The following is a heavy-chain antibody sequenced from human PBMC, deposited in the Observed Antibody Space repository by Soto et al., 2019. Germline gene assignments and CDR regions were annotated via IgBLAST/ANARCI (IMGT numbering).Heavy chain of an antibody. CDR1: GFTFSSYG. D-gene: IGHD3-22*01. J-gene: IGHJ3*02. CDR3: ASLHDYYDSSGYDAFDI. CDR2: IWYDGSNK. V-gene: IGHV3-33*01. Sequence: PGGSLRLSCAASGFTFSSYGMHWVRQAPGKGLEWVAVIWYDGSNKYYADSVKGRFTISRDNSKNTLYLQMNSLRAEDTAVYYCASLHDYYDSSGYDAFDIWGQGTMVTV.